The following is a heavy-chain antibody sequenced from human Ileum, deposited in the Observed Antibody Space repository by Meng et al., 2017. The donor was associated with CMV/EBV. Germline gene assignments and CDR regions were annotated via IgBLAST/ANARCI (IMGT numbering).Heavy chain of an antibody. V-gene: IGHV3-11*04. D-gene: IGHD1-26*01. J-gene: IGHJ4*02. Sequence: GESLKISCAASGFTFSDYYMNWIRQAPGKGLEWLSYISSSGSVIYYADSVKGRFTISRDNAKNSLFLQVNSLRAEDTAVYYCARGGGGATAVDYWGQRTLVTVSS. CDR2: ISSSGSVI. CDR3: ARGGGGATAVDY. CDR1: GFTFSDYY.